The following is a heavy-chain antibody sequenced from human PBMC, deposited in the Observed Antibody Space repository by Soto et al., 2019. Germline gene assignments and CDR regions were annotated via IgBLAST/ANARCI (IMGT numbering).Heavy chain of an antibody. Sequence: ASVKVSCKASGGTFSSYAISWVRQAPGQGLEWMGGIIPTFGTANYAQKFQGRVKINADESTSTAYMELSSLRSEDTAVYYCARGVVGGVIINYYYGMDVWGQGTTVTVSS. V-gene: IGHV1-69*13. J-gene: IGHJ6*02. D-gene: IGHD3-10*01. CDR3: ARGVVGGVIINYYYGMDV. CDR1: GGTFSSYA. CDR2: IIPTFGTA.